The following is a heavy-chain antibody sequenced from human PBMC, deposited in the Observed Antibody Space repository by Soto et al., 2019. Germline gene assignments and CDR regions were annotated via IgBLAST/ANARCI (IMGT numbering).Heavy chain of an antibody. CDR2: ISGSGSGT. Sequence: PGGSLRLSCAASGFIFSNYAMNWVRQAPGKGLEWVSGISGSGSGTYYADSVKGRFTISRDNSNNTHLQMNSLRVEDTVVYYCAKDVAAHPYYFDYWGLGTLVTVSS. CDR3: AKDVAAHPYYFDY. D-gene: IGHD6-6*01. V-gene: IGHV3-23*01. J-gene: IGHJ4*02. CDR1: GFIFSNYA.